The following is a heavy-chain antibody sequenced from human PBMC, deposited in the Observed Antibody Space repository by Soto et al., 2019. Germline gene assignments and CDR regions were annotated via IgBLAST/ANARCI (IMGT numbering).Heavy chain of an antibody. J-gene: IGHJ5*02. V-gene: IGHV4-31*02. CDR1: GRSISRDHYY. D-gene: IGHD5-18*01. CDR2: SYYSGGT. CDR3: AVDTTFGGPNWLDP. Sequence: TRSLTCTISGRSISRDHYYCTCIRHHPGKGLEWIGHSYYSGGTSYTPFLKSRVIISIDTSNNQFSLRLNSLSAADTAVYYCAVDTTFGGPNWLDPWGQGTLVTVSS.